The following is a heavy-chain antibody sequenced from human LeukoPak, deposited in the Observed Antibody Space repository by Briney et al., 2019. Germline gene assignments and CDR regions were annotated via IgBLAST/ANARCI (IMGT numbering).Heavy chain of an antibody. CDR1: GFTFDDYG. CDR3: ARSRSSWSTDYYYYMDV. CDR2: INWNGGST. J-gene: IGHJ6*03. Sequence: TGGSLRLSCAASGFTFDDYGMSWVRQAPGKGLEWVSGINWNGGSTVYADSVKGRFTISRDNAKNSLYLQMNSLRAEDTALYYCARSRSSWSTDYYYYMDVWGKGTTVTVSS. V-gene: IGHV3-20*04. D-gene: IGHD6-13*01.